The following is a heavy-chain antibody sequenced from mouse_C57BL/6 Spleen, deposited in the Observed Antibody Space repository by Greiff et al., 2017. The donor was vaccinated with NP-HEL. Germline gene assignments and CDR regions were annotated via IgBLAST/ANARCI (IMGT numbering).Heavy chain of an antibody. J-gene: IGHJ4*01. Sequence: QVQLQQSGAELVKPGASVKLSCKASGYTFTSYWMHWVKQRPGRGLEWIGRIDPNSGGTKYNEKFKSKATLTVDKPSSTAYMQLSSLTSEDSAVYYCARLGNSNYGDYYAMDYWGQGTSVTVSS. CDR2: IDPNSGGT. CDR3: ARLGNSNYGDYYAMDY. V-gene: IGHV1-72*01. CDR1: GYTFTSYW. D-gene: IGHD2-5*01.